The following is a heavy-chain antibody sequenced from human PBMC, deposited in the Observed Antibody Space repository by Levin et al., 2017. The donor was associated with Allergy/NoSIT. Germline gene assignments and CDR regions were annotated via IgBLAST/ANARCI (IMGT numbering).Heavy chain of an antibody. D-gene: IGHD3-10*01. CDR2: ISSSGSTI. CDR3: VLGGSGSYRYYYYYGMDG. J-gene: IGHJ6*02. V-gene: IGHV3-11*01. CDR1: GFTFSDYY. Sequence: GGSLRLSCAASGFTFSDYYMSWIRQAPGKGLEWVSYISSSGSTIYYADSVKGRFTISRDNAKNSLYLQMNSLRAEDTAVYYCVLGGSGSYRYYYYYGMDGWGQGTTVTVSS.